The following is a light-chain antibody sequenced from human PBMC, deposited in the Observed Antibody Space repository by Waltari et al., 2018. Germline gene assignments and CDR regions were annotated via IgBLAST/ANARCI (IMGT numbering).Light chain of an antibody. CDR1: QSISSW. V-gene: IGKV1-5*03. CDR3: QQYNSYSRT. J-gene: IGKJ1*01. Sequence: DIQMTQSPSTLSASVGDRVTITCRASQSISSWLAWYQQKPGKAPKLLIYKASSLESGVPSRFSGSGSGTEFTLTISSLQPDDFATYYCQQYNSYSRTFGQWTKVEIK. CDR2: KAS.